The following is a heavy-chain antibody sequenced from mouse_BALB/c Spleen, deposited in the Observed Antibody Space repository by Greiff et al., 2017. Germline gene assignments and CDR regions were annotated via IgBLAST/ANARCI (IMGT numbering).Heavy chain of an antibody. D-gene: IGHD2-1*01. CDR3: ARRGHYGNYFMDY. V-gene: IGHV3-2*02. Sequence: EVKLQESGPGLVKPSQSLSLTCTVTGYSITSDYAWNWIRQFPGNKLEWMGYISYSGSTSYNPSLKSRISITRDTSKNQFFLQLNSVTTEDTATYYCARRGHYGNYFMDYWGQGTSVTVSS. CDR1: GYSITSDYA. CDR2: ISYSGST. J-gene: IGHJ4*01.